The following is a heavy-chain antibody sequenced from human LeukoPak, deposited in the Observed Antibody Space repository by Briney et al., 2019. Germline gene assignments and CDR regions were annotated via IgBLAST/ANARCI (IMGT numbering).Heavy chain of an antibody. CDR3: ARLPRRGYSYGYDY. J-gene: IGHJ4*02. V-gene: IGHV4-34*01. D-gene: IGHD5-18*01. CDR2: INHSGST. CDR1: GGSISSYY. Sequence: PSETLSLTCTVSGGSISSYYWSWIRQPPGKGLEWIGEINHSGSTNYNPPLKSRVTISVDTSKNQFSLKLSSVTAADTAVYYCARLPRRGYSYGYDYWGQGALVTVSS.